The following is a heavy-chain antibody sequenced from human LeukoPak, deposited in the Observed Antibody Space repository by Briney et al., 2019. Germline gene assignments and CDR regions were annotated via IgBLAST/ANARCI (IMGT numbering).Heavy chain of an antibody. Sequence: PSQTLPLTCTVSGGSISSGSYYWSWIRQPPGKGLEWIGYIYYSGSTNYNPSLKSRVTISVDTSKNQFSLKLSSVTAADTAVYYCARGYSGYDFSDYWGQGTLVTVSS. J-gene: IGHJ4*02. D-gene: IGHD5-12*01. CDR2: IYYSGST. CDR3: ARGYSGYDFSDY. V-gene: IGHV4-61*01. CDR1: GGSISSGSYY.